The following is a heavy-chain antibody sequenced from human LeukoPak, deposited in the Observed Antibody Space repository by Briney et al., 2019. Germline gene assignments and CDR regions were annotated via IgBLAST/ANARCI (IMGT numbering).Heavy chain of an antibody. J-gene: IGHJ4*02. CDR2: INPNSGGT. CDR3: ARERPDIVVVPAAPDY. D-gene: IGHD2-2*01. Sequence: ASVKVSCKASGYTFTGYYMHWVRQAPGQGLEWMGWINPNSGGTNYAQKFQGRVTMTRDTSISTAYMELSRLRSDDTAVYYCARERPDIVVVPAAPDYWGQGTLVTVSS. V-gene: IGHV1-2*02. CDR1: GYTFTGYY.